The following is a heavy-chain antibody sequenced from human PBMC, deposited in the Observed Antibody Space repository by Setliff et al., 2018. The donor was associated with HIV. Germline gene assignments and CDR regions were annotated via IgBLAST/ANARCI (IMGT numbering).Heavy chain of an antibody. V-gene: IGHV1-3*01. D-gene: IGHD5-12*01. J-gene: IGHJ4*02. CDR1: GYTFTSYA. CDR3: ARVSGFYYYDI. CDR2: INAGNGNT. Sequence: ASVKVSCKASGYTFTSYAMHWVRQAPGQRLEWMGWINAGNGNTNYAQKLQGRVTMTTDTSASTAYMELNSLRSEDTAVYYCARVSGFYYYDIWGQGTLVTVSS.